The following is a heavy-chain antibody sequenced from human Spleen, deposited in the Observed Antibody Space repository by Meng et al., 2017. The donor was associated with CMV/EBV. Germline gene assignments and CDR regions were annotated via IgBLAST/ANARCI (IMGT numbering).Heavy chain of an antibody. Sequence: SETLSLTCAVYGGSFSGYYWTWIRQPPGKGLEWIGEINHSGSTNYNPSLKSRVTISVATSKNQFSLKLSSVTAADTAVYYCAGTKVVPAAIRVHSGMDVRGQGTTVTVSS. CDR3: AGTKVVPAAIRVHSGMDV. CDR2: INHSGST. D-gene: IGHD2-2*01. CDR1: GGSFSGYY. J-gene: IGHJ6*02. V-gene: IGHV4-34*01.